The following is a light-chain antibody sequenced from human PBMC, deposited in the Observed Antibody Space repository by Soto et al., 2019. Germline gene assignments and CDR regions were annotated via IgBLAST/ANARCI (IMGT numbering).Light chain of an antibody. J-gene: IGKJ3*01. V-gene: IGKV3-20*01. CDR2: GAS. Sequence: EIVLTQSPGTLSLSPGERATLSCRASQSVSSNYLAWYQQRPGQAPRLLIFGASYRATGIPDRFSGSGSGTDLALTISSLEPEDFAVDYCQHYGSATPEFTFGPGTIVDNK. CDR1: QSVSSNY. CDR3: QHYGSATPEFT.